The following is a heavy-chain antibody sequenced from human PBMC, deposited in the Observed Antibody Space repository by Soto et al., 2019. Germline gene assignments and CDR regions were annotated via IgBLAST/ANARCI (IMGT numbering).Heavy chain of an antibody. D-gene: IGHD4-17*01. Sequence: SETLSLTCAVSGVSINSGGYSWSWIRQPPGKGLEWIGYIYHSGSANYNPSLKSRVTISVDTSKNQFSLKLSSATAADTAVYYCARNYGGNVDYWGQGTLVTVSS. CDR1: GVSINSGGYS. CDR2: IYHSGSA. J-gene: IGHJ4*02. CDR3: ARNYGGNVDY. V-gene: IGHV4-30-2*01.